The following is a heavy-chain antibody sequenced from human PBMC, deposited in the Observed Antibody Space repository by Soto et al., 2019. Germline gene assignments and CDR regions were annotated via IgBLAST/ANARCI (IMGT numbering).Heavy chain of an antibody. D-gene: IGHD4-4*01. J-gene: IGHJ4*02. V-gene: IGHV4-38-2*01. CDR3: ARGQTTVLDY. CDR2: IYHSGST. CDR1: GYCINSGYY. Sequence: SETLSLTCAVSGYCINSGYYWGWIRQPPGKGLEWIGSIYHSGSTYYNPSLKSRVTISVDTSKNQFSLKLSSVTAADTAVYYCARGQTTVLDYWGQGTLVTFSS.